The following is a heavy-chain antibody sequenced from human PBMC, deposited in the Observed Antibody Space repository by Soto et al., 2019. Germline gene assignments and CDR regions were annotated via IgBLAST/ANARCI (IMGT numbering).Heavy chain of an antibody. CDR1: SGSITSSNW. D-gene: IGHD6-19*01. Sequence: QVQLQESGPGLVKPSGTLSLTCAVSSGSITSSNWWSWVRQPPVKGLEWIGEIYHSGSTNYNPSLTSRVTISEDKSKNLSSLQLSSVTAADTAMYYCAGGAVAGTSPAYWGQGTLVTVSS. V-gene: IGHV4-4*02. CDR2: IYHSGST. J-gene: IGHJ4*02. CDR3: AGGAVAGTSPAY.